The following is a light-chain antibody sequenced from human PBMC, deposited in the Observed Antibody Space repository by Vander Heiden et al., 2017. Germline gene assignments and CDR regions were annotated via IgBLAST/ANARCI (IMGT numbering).Light chain of an antibody. CDR2: EDS. CDR1: ALSKKY. V-gene: IGLV3-10*01. CDR3: YSTDSSVNQDGV. Sequence: SSQLTQPPPVSLSPRQTARITCSGDALSKKYVYWYQQKSGQAPVLVMYEDSKRPSGIPERFSGSSSRTMATLTISGAQVEDEADYYCYSTDSSVNQDGVFGGGTKVTGL. J-gene: IGLJ2*01.